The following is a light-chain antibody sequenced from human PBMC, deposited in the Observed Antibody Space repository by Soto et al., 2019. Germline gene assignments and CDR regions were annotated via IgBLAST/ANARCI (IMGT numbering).Light chain of an antibody. J-gene: IGKJ4*01. CDR3: QQLNSYPLT. Sequence: DIQITQSPSSVSASVGDRVTITCRASQGISSYLAWYQQKPGKAPKLLIYAASTLQSGVPSRFSGSGSGTEFTLTISSLQPEDFATYYCQQLNSYPLTFGGGTKVDIK. CDR1: QGISSY. CDR2: AAS. V-gene: IGKV1-9*01.